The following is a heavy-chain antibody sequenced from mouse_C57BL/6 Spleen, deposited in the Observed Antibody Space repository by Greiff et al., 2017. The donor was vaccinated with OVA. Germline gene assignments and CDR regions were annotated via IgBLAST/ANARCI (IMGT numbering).Heavy chain of an antibody. J-gene: IGHJ2*01. Sequence: VQLKESGGGLVQPGGSLSLSCAASGFTFTDYYMSWVRQPPGKALEWLGFIRNKANGYTTEYSASVKGRFTISRDNSQSILYLQMNALRAEDSATYYCARYYGLDYWGQGTTLTVSS. CDR2: IRNKANGYTT. CDR3: ARYYGLDY. V-gene: IGHV7-3*01. D-gene: IGHD1-1*01. CDR1: GFTFTDYY.